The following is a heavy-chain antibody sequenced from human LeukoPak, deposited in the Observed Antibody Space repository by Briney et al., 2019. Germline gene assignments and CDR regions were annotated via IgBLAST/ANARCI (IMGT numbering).Heavy chain of an antibody. Sequence: GGSLRLSCAASGFTFEDYAMHWVRQAPGKGLEWVSFISGEGGTTYYADSVKGRFTISRDNAKNSLYLQMNSLRAEDTAVYYCAREGYCSSTSCRPGGFDPWGQGTLVTVSS. V-gene: IGHV3-43*02. CDR1: GFTFEDYA. CDR3: AREGYCSSTSCRPGGFDP. J-gene: IGHJ5*02. CDR2: ISGEGGTT. D-gene: IGHD2-2*01.